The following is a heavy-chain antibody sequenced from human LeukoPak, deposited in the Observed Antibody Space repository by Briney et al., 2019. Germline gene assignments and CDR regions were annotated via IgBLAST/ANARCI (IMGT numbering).Heavy chain of an antibody. CDR3: ARDRTYYYDSSGDYYFDY. CDR1: GYTFDNYY. Sequence: VASVTVSCKASGYTFDNYYIHWVRQARGQGLEWVGRINPDKGDTTYARRFQGRVTMTRDTSISTAYMELSRLRSDDTAVYYCARDRTYYYDSSGDYYFDYWGQGTLVTVSS. CDR2: INPDKGDT. V-gene: IGHV1-2*02. J-gene: IGHJ4*02. D-gene: IGHD3-22*01.